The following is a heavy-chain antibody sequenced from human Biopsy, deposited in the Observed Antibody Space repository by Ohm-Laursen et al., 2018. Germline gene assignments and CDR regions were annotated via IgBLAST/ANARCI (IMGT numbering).Heavy chain of an antibody. CDR2: INPSGGST. J-gene: IGHJ6*02. CDR3: ARDWNSGWRLPGMVNYYYNGMDV. D-gene: IGHD5-18*01. Sequence: ASSVKVSCKASGYTFTSYYMHWVRQAPGQGLEWMGIINPSGGSTSNTQKFRGRVTMTRDTSTSTVYMELSSLRSEDTAVYYCARDWNSGWRLPGMVNYYYNGMDVWGQGTTVTVSS. V-gene: IGHV1-46*01. CDR1: GYTFTSYY.